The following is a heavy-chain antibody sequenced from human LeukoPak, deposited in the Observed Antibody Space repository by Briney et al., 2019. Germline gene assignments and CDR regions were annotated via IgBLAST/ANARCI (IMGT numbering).Heavy chain of an antibody. J-gene: IGHJ4*02. V-gene: IGHV4-4*02. CDR3: ARGVDILTGYHFDY. CDR1: GGSISSNKW. Sequence: PSETLSLTCAVSGGSISSNKWWSWLRQAPGKGLEWLGEVVHSGSTNYNPSLKSRVTISVDTSKNQFSLKLSSVTAADTAVYYCARGVDILTGYHFDYWGQGTLVTVSS. CDR2: VVHSGST. D-gene: IGHD3-9*01.